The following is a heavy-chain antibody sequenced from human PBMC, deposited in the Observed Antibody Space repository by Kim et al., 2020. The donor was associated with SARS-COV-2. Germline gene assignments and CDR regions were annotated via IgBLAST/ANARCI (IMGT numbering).Heavy chain of an antibody. CDR3: ASERSAVTGKERVFDY. J-gene: IGHJ4*02. D-gene: IGHD2-21*02. Sequence: KFQGIVTMTRDTSTSTVYMELSSLRSEDTAVYYCASERSAVTGKERVFDYWGQGTLVTVSS. V-gene: IGHV1-46*01.